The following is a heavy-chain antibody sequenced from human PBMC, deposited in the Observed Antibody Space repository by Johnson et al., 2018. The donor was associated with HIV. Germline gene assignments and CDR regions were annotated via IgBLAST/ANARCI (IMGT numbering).Heavy chain of an antibody. CDR1: GFTFGDYA. J-gene: IGHJ3*02. V-gene: IGHV3-30*14. Sequence: VESGGGLVRPGRSLRLSCTASGFTFGDYAMSWVRQAPCKGLEWVAVISYDGSNKYYADSVKGRFTISRDNSKNTLYLQMNSLRPEDTAVYYCARDGRDLVTRGSFDIWGQGTMVTVSS. CDR3: ARDGRDLVTRGSFDI. D-gene: IGHD3-9*01. CDR2: ISYDGSNK.